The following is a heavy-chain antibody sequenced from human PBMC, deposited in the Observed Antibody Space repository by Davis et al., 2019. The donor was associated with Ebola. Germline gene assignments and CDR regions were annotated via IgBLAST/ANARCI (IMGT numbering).Heavy chain of an antibody. CDR1: GGSVGNDY. J-gene: IGHJ4*02. V-gene: IGHV4-59*02. D-gene: IGHD6-13*01. CDR2: IYYSGST. CDR3: ARDQIEGISAAGTDY. Sequence: MPSETLSLSCSVSGGSVGNDYWGWIRQPPGKGLEWIGYIYYSGSTYYNPSLKSRVTISVDTSKNQFSLKLSSVTAADTAVYYCARDQIEGISAAGTDYWGQGTLVTVSS.